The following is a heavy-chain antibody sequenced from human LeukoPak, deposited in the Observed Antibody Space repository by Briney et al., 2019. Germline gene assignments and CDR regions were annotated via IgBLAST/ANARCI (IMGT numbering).Heavy chain of an antibody. J-gene: IGHJ5*02. V-gene: IGHV1-69*08. D-gene: IGHD1-26*01. CDR1: GGTLNSHT. CDR3: ARVNLRGSQYNWFDP. CDR2: ITPIIDSA. Sequence: VASVKVSRKASGGTLNSHTFSWVRQTPGQGLEWMGRITPIIDSAKYAQNFQDRVSITADKSTSTVYMELSSLRSEDTAVYFCARVNLRGSQYNWFDPWGQGTLVTVSS.